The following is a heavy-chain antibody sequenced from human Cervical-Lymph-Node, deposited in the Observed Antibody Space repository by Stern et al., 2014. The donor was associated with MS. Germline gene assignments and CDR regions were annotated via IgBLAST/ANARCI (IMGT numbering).Heavy chain of an antibody. J-gene: IGHJ3*02. CDR1: GFTFTSSA. Sequence: QMQLVQSGPEVKKPGTSVKVSCKASGFTFTSSAVQWVRQARGQSLEWIGWIVVGRGNTNYAQKFQGRVTITRDMSTSTAYMELSSLRSEDTAVYYCAAEPMYYSDSVGAFDIWGQGTMVTVSS. D-gene: IGHD3-22*01. CDR3: AAEPMYYSDSVGAFDI. CDR2: IVVGRGNT. V-gene: IGHV1-58*01.